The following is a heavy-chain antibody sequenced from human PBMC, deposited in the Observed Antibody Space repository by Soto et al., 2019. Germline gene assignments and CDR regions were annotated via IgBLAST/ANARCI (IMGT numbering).Heavy chain of an antibody. V-gene: IGHV1-46*03. CDR2: INPSGGST. J-gene: IGHJ4*02. CDR1: GYTFTSYY. CDR3: ARDHEGGDGYTSPYYFDY. Sequence: QVQLVQSGAEVKKPGASVKVSCKASGYTFTSYYMHWVRQAPGQGLEWMGIINPSGGSTSYAQKFQGRVTMTRDTSTSTVYMELSSLRSEDTAVYYCARDHEGGDGYTSPYYFDYWGQGTLVTVSS. D-gene: IGHD3-16*01.